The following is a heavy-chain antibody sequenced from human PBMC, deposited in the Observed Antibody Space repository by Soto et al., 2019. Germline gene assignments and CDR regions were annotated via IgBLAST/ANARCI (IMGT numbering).Heavy chain of an antibody. D-gene: IGHD2-8*02. Sequence: QVQLVESGGGVVQPGRSLRLSCAVSGFTVSTYGMHWVRQAPGKGLEWVAVISRDGGTKYYADSVKGRFTISRDNSRNTLFLEMNRLRGDDMAVYYCTGEVASGYWGQGYLVTVSS. CDR3: TGEVASGY. V-gene: IGHV3-30*03. J-gene: IGHJ4*02. CDR2: ISRDGGTK. CDR1: GFTVSTYG.